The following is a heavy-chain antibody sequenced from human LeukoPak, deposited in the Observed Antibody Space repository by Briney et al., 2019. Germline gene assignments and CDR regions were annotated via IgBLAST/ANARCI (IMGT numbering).Heavy chain of an antibody. CDR3: ARLPARGIAAAGSDY. V-gene: IGHV3-7*01. CDR1: GFTFSSYW. D-gene: IGHD6-13*01. Sequence: PGGSLRLSCAASGFTFSSYWMSWVRQAPGKGLEWVANIKQDGSEKYYVDSVKGRFTISRDNAKNSLYLQMNSLRAEGTAVYYCARLPARGIAAAGSDYWGQGTLVTVSS. CDR2: IKQDGSEK. J-gene: IGHJ4*02.